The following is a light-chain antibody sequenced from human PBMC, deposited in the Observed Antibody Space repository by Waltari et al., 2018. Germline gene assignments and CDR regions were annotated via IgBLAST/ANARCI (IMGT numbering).Light chain of an antibody. CDR3: CSYAGSPTFVL. V-gene: IGLV2-23*02. Sequence: QSALTQPASVSGSPGQPITISCTGPSTDVGGHEYVSWYQQHPGEAPQIILYDVTKRPAGISDRFSGSKSGDTASLTISGLLAEDDSDYYCCSYAGSPTFVLFGGGTRLTVL. CDR1: STDVGGHEY. J-gene: IGLJ2*01. CDR2: DVT.